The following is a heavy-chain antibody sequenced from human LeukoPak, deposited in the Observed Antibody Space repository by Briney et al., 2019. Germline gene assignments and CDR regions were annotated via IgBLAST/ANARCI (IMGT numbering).Heavy chain of an antibody. CDR2: IIPIFGTA. CDR1: GGTFSSYA. CDR3: ARDRPDIVVVPAAPWSGSYFDY. D-gene: IGHD2-2*01. Sequence: ASVKVSCKASGGTFSSYAISWVRQAPGQGLEWMGGIIPIFGTANYAQKFQGRVTITADESTSTAYMELSSLRSEDTAVCYCARDRPDIVVVPAAPWSGSYFDYWGQGTLVTVSS. V-gene: IGHV1-69*01. J-gene: IGHJ4*02.